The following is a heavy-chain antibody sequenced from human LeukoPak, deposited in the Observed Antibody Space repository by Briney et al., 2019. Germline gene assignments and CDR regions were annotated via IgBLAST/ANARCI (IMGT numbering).Heavy chain of an antibody. CDR1: GFTFSNAW. Sequence: PGGSLRLSCAASGFTFSNAWMSWVRQAPGKGLEWVGRIKSKTDGGTTDYAAPVKGRFTISRDDSKNTLYLQMNSLRAEDTAVYYCAKGVYYDFWSGYYNYYYGMDVWGQGTTVTVSS. V-gene: IGHV3-15*01. CDR2: IKSKTDGGTT. D-gene: IGHD3-3*01. J-gene: IGHJ6*02. CDR3: AKGVYYDFWSGYYNYYYGMDV.